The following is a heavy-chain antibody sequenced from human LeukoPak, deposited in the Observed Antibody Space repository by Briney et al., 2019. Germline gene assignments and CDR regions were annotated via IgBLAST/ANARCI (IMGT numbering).Heavy chain of an antibody. J-gene: IGHJ3*02. V-gene: IGHV3-23*01. Sequence: PGGSLRLSCTASGFTFSSHAMSWVRQAPGKGLEWVSPISGTGYGTYYADSVKGRFTISRDNYKNTVCLQMNSLRAEDTALYFCAKTTGGDGHKDAFDIWGQGTMVTVSS. D-gene: IGHD5-24*01. CDR1: GFTFSSHA. CDR2: ISGTGYGT. CDR3: AKTTGGDGHKDAFDI.